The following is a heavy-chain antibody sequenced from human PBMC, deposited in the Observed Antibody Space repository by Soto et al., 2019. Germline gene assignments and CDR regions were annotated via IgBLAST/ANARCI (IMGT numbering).Heavy chain of an antibody. D-gene: IGHD3-10*01. CDR2: TRDKANKYTT. CDR3: VRGAGRSTSSSYYYGLDV. CDR1: GFTFRDHY. Sequence: LRLSCAASGFTFRDHYMDWVRQAPGKGLEWVGRTRDKANKYTTEYAASVKGRFTISRDDSKNSLYLQMNSLKTEDTALYYCVRGAGRSTSSSYYYGLDVWGQGTTVTVSS. V-gene: IGHV3-72*01. J-gene: IGHJ6*02.